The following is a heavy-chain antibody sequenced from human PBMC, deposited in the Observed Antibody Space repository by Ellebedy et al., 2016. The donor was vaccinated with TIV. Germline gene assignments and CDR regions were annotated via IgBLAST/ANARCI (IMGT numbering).Heavy chain of an antibody. CDR3: AGGWCSSTSCYGRFDY. J-gene: IGHJ4*02. V-gene: IGHV1-2*02. CDR2: INPNSGGT. D-gene: IGHD2-2*01. CDR1: GYTFTGYY. Sequence: ASVKVSCXASGYTFTGYYMHWVRQAPGQGLEWMGWINPNSGGTNYAQKFQGRVTMTRDTSISTAYMELSRLRSDDTAVYYCAGGWCSSTSCYGRFDYWGQGTLVTVSS.